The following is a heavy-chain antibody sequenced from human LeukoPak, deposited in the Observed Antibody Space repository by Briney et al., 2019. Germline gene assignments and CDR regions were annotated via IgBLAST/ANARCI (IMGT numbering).Heavy chain of an antibody. Sequence: GGSLRLSCAASGFTFSSYAMSWVRQAPGKGLEWVSAISGSGGSTYYADSVKGRFTISRDNSKNTLYLQMNSLRAEDTAVYYCAKDVHLCTSCYWYFDYWGQGTLVTVSS. CDR3: AKDVHLCTSCYWYFDY. D-gene: IGHD2-2*01. J-gene: IGHJ4*02. CDR1: GFTFSSYA. V-gene: IGHV3-23*01. CDR2: ISGSGGST.